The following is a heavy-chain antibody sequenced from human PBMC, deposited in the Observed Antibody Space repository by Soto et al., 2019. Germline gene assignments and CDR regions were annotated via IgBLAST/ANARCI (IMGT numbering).Heavy chain of an antibody. Sequence: GGSLRLSCAASGFTFSSYAMSWVRQAPGKGLEWVSAISGSGGSTYYADSVKGRFTISRDNSKNTLYLQMNSLRAEDTAVYYCAKDGSGFLEWTAFDYWGQGTLVTVSS. CDR1: GFTFSSYA. CDR3: AKDGSGFLEWTAFDY. CDR2: ISGSGGST. V-gene: IGHV3-23*01. J-gene: IGHJ4*02. D-gene: IGHD3-3*01.